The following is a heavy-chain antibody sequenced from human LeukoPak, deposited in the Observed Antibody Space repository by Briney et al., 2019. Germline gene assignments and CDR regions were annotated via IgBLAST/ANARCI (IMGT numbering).Heavy chain of an antibody. CDR2: IYSSGST. CDR1: SGSITSYY. V-gene: IGHV4-59*01. CDR3: ARGYRSSWAYFDY. Sequence: PSETLSLTCTVSSGSITSYYWSWIRQPPGKGLEWIGYIYSSGSTNYNPSLKSRVTISIDTPKNQFSLKLSSVTAADTSVYYCARGYRSSWAYFDYWGQGTLVTVSS. J-gene: IGHJ4*02. D-gene: IGHD6-13*01.